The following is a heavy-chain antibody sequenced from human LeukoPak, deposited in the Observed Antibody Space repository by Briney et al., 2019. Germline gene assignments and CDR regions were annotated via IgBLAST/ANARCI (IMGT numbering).Heavy chain of an antibody. CDR2: ISYDGSNK. J-gene: IGHJ4*02. D-gene: IGHD3-22*01. CDR3: AMNYDSSGYYYPPFFDY. Sequence: GGSLRLSCAASGFNFNTFGMHWVRQAPGKGLEWVAVISYDGSNKYYADSVKGRFTISRDNSKNTLYLQMNSLRAGDTAVYYCAMNYDSSGYYYPPFFDYWGQGTLVTVSS. V-gene: IGHV3-30*03. CDR1: GFNFNTFG.